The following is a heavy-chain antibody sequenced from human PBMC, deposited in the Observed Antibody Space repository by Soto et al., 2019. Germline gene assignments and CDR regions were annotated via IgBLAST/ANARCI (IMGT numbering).Heavy chain of an antibody. J-gene: IGHJ5*02. V-gene: IGHV5-10-1*01. CDR2: IDPVDSYA. D-gene: IGHD2-21*01. CDR3: ARIESRARNWFDP. Sequence: GESLKISCKGSGFSFTNYWISWVRQMPGKCLEWMGNIDPVDSYANYSPSFQGHVTFSVDTSISTAYLQWSRLKDSDNAMYFSARIESRARNWFDPWGQGTLVT. CDR1: GFSFTNYW.